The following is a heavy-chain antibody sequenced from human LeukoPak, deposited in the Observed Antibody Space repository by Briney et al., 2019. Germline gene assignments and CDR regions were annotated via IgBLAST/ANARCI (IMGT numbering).Heavy chain of an antibody. Sequence: PSETLSLTCAVYSGSFGGYYWTWIRQPPGKGLEWIGEITYSGSTNYNPSLKSRVTISVDTSKNQFSLKLSSVTAADTAVYYCARSVRVIVVVPAAYYGMDVWGQGTTVTVSS. V-gene: IGHV4-34*01. CDR1: SGSFGGYY. J-gene: IGHJ6*02. CDR2: ITYSGST. D-gene: IGHD2-2*01. CDR3: ARSVRVIVVVPAAYYGMDV.